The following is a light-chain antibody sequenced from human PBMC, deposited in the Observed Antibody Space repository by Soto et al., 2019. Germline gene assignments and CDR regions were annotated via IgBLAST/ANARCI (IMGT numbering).Light chain of an antibody. V-gene: IGLV2-14*03. Sequence: QSALTQPASVSGSPGQSITISCTGTSSDVGGYDYVSWYQQHPDKAPKLMIYDVSNRPSGVSDRFSGSKSVNTATLTISGLQAEDEADYYCSSYTSSSTRVFGTGTKLTVL. J-gene: IGLJ1*01. CDR3: SSYTSSSTRV. CDR2: DVS. CDR1: SSDVGGYDY.